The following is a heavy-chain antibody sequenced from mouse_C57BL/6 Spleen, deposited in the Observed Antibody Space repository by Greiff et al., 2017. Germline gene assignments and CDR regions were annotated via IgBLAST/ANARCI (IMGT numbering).Heavy chain of an antibody. CDR2: IYPGDGDT. Sequence: QVQLQQSGAELVKPGASVKISCKASGYAFSSYWMNWVKQRPGTGLEWIGQIYPGDGDTNYNGKFKGKATLTADKSSSTAYMQLSSLTSEDSAVDFCARSHYDGSDYFDYWGQGTTLTVSS. J-gene: IGHJ2*01. D-gene: IGHD1-1*01. V-gene: IGHV1-80*01. CDR1: GYAFSSYW. CDR3: ARSHYDGSDYFDY.